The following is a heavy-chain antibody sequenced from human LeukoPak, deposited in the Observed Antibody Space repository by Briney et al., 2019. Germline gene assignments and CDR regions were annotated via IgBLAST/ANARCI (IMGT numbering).Heavy chain of an antibody. Sequence: PSETLSLTCAVYGGSFSGYYWSWIRQPPGKGLEWIGEINHSGSTNYNPSLKSRVTISVDTSKNQFSLKLSSVTAADTAVYYCARLLVTPAVKFVYWGQGTLVTVSS. CDR2: INHSGST. D-gene: IGHD2-2*01. J-gene: IGHJ4*02. V-gene: IGHV4-34*01. CDR1: GGSFSGYY. CDR3: ARLLVTPAVKFVY.